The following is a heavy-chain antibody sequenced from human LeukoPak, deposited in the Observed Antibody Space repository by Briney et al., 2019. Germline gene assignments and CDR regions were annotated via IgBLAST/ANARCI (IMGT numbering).Heavy chain of an antibody. Sequence: GGSLRLSCAASGFTFSSYSMNWVRQAPGKGLEWVSSISSSSSYIYYADSVKGRFTISRDNAKNSLYLQMNSLRAEDTAVYYCAKTPSYSSGRYNYYYGMDVWGQGTTVTVSS. CDR2: ISSSSSYI. D-gene: IGHD6-19*01. CDR3: AKTPSYSSGRYNYYYGMDV. J-gene: IGHJ6*02. CDR1: GFTFSSYS. V-gene: IGHV3-21*01.